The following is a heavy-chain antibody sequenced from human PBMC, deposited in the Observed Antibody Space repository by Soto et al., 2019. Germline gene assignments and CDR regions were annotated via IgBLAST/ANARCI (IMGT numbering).Heavy chain of an antibody. Sequence: QVQLVESGGGVVQPGRSLRLSCAASGFTFSSYGMHWVRQAPGKGLEWVAVISYDGSNKYYADSVKGRFTISRDNSKNTLDLQMNSLRVEDTAVYYCAKALTTVTTADAFDMWGQGTKVTVSS. CDR1: GFTFSSYG. J-gene: IGHJ3*02. D-gene: IGHD4-17*01. V-gene: IGHV3-30*18. CDR3: AKALTTVTTADAFDM. CDR2: ISYDGSNK.